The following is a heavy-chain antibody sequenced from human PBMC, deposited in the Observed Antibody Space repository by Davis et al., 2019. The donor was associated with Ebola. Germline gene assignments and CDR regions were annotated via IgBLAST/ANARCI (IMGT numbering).Heavy chain of an antibody. J-gene: IGHJ5*02. CDR1: GYTFTGYY. CDR3: ARDHGVTGTGAFDP. V-gene: IGHV1-2*02. D-gene: IGHD1-7*01. Sequence: ASVKVSCKASGYTFTGYYMHWVRQAPGQGLEWMGGINPISGDTNYAEIFQGRVTMTRDTSLSTVYMELTSLRSDDTAVYYCARDHGVTGTGAFDPWGQGTLVTVSS. CDR2: INPISGDT.